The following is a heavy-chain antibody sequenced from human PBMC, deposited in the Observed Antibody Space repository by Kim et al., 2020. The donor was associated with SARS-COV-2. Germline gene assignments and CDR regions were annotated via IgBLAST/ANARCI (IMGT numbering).Heavy chain of an antibody. D-gene: IGHD6-13*01. CDR3: ARRSSSWFDNWFDP. J-gene: IGHJ5*02. Sequence: NPTLKSRVAIAVDTSKNQFSLKLSSVTAADTAVYYWARRSSSWFDNWFDPWGQGTLVTVSS. V-gene: IGHV4-39*01.